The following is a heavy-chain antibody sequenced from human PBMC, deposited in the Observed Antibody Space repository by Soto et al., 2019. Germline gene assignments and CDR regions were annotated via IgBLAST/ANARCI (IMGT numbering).Heavy chain of an antibody. Sequence: LSLTCAVYGGSFSGYYWSWIRQPPGKGLEWIGEINHSGSTNYNPSLKSRVTISVDTSKNQFSLKLSSVTAADTAVYYCARGHGGYSYIDYWGQGTLVTVSS. CDR3: ARGHGGYSYIDY. V-gene: IGHV4-34*01. D-gene: IGHD5-18*01. CDR1: GGSFSGYY. CDR2: INHSGST. J-gene: IGHJ4*02.